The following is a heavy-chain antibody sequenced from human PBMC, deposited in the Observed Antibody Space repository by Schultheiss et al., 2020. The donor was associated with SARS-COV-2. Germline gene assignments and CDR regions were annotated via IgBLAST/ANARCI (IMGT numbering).Heavy chain of an antibody. Sequence: SETLSLTCTVSGGSISSGGYYWSWIRQHPGKGLEWIGHIYYSGSTYYNPSLKSRVTISVDTSKNQFSLKLSSVTAADTSVYYCATSYSGNYVLDFWGQGTLFTVSS. CDR3: ATSYSGNYVLDF. CDR1: GGSISSGGYY. J-gene: IGHJ4*02. V-gene: IGHV4-31*03. CDR2: IYYSGST. D-gene: IGHD1-26*01.